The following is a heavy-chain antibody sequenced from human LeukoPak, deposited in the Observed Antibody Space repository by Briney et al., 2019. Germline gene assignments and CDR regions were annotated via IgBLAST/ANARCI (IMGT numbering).Heavy chain of an antibody. D-gene: IGHD6-13*01. J-gene: IGHJ4*02. Sequence: GGSLRLSCAASGFTFSSNTMSWVRQPPGKGLEWVSVISENGVSTYYADSVKGRFTISRDNSKNTLYLQMNSLRAEDTAVYYCARGTGPGIAAAGYFDYWGQGTLVTVSS. CDR1: GFTFSSNT. V-gene: IGHV3-23*01. CDR3: ARGTGPGIAAAGYFDY. CDR2: ISENGVST.